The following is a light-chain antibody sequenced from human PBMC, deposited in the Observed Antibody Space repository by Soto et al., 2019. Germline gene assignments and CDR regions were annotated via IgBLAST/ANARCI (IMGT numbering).Light chain of an antibody. CDR3: QHYDHLPIT. Sequence: SQMTQSPASLSASVRDRVTITCQASQDITNYLNWYQQKPGKAPRLLLYDASSLETGVPSRFSGSGSGTDFTFTISSLQPEDIATYYCQHYDHLPITFGQGTRLEIK. CDR2: DAS. V-gene: IGKV1-33*01. J-gene: IGKJ5*01. CDR1: QDITNY.